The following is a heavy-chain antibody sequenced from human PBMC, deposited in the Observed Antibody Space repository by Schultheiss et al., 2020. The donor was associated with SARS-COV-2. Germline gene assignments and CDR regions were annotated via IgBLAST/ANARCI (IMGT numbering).Heavy chain of an antibody. V-gene: IGHV4-34*01. D-gene: IGHD6-13*01. CDR1: GGSFSGYF. CDR3: ARDFGKYSSSWGSFDY. J-gene: IGHJ4*02. CDR2: IYYRGST. Sequence: SQTLSLTCAVYGGSFSGYFWTWIRQSPGKGLEWIGTIYYRGSTYYNPSLKSRVTISVDMSKNQLSLKLSSVTAADTAVYYCARDFGKYSSSWGSFDYWGQGTVVTVSS.